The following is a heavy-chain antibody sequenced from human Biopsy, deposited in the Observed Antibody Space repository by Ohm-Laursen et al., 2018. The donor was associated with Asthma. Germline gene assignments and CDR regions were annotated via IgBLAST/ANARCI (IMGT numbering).Heavy chain of an antibody. CDR2: ISYTGST. D-gene: IGHD1-26*01. Sequence: GTLSLTCTVSGGSMSSSSYYWGWIRQPPGKGLEWIATISYTGSTYYNPSLKSRVTISVDTSKNQFSLKLSSVTAADTAVYYCARHSENYYAQLNYWGQGTLVTVSS. V-gene: IGHV4-39*01. CDR1: GGSMSSSSYY. CDR3: ARHSENYYAQLNY. J-gene: IGHJ4*02.